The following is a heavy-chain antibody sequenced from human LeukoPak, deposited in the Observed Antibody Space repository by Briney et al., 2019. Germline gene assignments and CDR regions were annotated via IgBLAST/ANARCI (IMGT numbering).Heavy chain of an antibody. D-gene: IGHD6-19*01. CDR3: ARRVSVAGSFDP. Sequence: SETLSLTCTVSGGSISSYYWSWIRQPAGKGLECIGRIYTSGSTNYTPSLKSRVTMSVDTSKNQFSLKLSSVTAAHTALYYCARRVSVAGSFDPWGQGTLVTVSS. CDR2: IYTSGST. J-gene: IGHJ5*02. V-gene: IGHV4-4*07. CDR1: GGSISSYY.